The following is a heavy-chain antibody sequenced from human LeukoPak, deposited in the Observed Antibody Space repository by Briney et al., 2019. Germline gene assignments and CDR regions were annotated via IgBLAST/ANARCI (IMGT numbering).Heavy chain of an antibody. CDR3: ARESSSSPDY. Sequence: SETLSLTCAVYGGSLSGFYWSWIRQPPGKGLEWIGEIDHSGSTNYNPSLKSRVTISIDTSKNQFYLRLTSMTAADSAMYYCARESSSSPDYWGQGTLVTVSS. V-gene: IGHV4-34*01. J-gene: IGHJ4*02. D-gene: IGHD6-6*01. CDR1: GGSLSGFY. CDR2: IDHSGST.